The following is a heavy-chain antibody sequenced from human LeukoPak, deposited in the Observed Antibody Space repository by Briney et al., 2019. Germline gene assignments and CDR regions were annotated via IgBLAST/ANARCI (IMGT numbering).Heavy chain of an antibody. J-gene: IGHJ4*02. V-gene: IGHV4-59*01. D-gene: IGHD3-22*01. CDR1: GGSINGYY. CDR3: ARGYDSSHFDY. CDR2: IYYTGST. Sequence: SETLSLTCTVSGGSINGYYWSWIRQSPGKGLESLGYIYYTGSTNYNPSLKSRVTISVDTSKNQFSLKLSSVTAADTAVYYCARGYDSSHFDYWGQGTLVTVSS.